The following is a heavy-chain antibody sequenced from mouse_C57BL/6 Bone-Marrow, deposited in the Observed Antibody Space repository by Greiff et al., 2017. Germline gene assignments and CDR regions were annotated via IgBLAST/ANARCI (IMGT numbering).Heavy chain of an antibody. V-gene: IGHV1-39*01. D-gene: IGHD1-1*01. J-gene: IGHJ2*01. CDR2: INPNYGTT. CDR1: GYSFTDYN. Sequence: EVQLQQSGPELVKPGASVKISCKASGYSFTDYNMNWVKQSNGKSLEWIGVINPNYGTTSYNQKFKGKATLTVDQSSSTACMQLNSLTSEDSAVYSVERRGKGTVLDYWGQGTTLTVSS. CDR3: ERRGKGTVLDY.